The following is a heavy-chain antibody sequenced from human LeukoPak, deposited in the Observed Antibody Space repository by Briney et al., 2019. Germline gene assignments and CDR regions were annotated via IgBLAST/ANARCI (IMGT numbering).Heavy chain of an antibody. CDR3: ARERDDFWSGYLEY. CDR2: IYYSGST. J-gene: IGHJ4*02. V-gene: IGHV4-59*01. CDR1: GGSISSYY. Sequence: SETLSLTCTVSGGSISSYYWSWIRQPPGKGLEWIGYIYYSGSTNYNFSLKSRVTISVDTSKNQFSLKLSSVTAADTAVYYCARERDDFWSGYLEYWGQGTLVTVSS. D-gene: IGHD3-3*01.